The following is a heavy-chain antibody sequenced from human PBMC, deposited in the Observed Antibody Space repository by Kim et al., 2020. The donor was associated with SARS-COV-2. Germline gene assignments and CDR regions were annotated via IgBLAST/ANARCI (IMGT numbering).Heavy chain of an antibody. V-gene: IGHV4-34*01. CDR3: AREYYYGSGSLAAPAS. J-gene: IGHJ5*02. CDR1: FRSFLVSS. D-gene: IGHD3-10*01. Sequence: SDTLSLSFSFSFRSFLVSSSRWLLPPPWTGLVWIGEISHSGRTNYSPSLKSRVTISVDTSKHQFSLTLRSVSAADTAVCYCAREYYYGSGSLAAPASWGQRPLVTVSS. CDR2: ISHSGRT.